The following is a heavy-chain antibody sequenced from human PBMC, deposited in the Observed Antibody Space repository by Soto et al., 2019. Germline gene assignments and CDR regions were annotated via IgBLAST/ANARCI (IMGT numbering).Heavy chain of an antibody. J-gene: IGHJ4*02. Sequence: QVQLQESGPGLVKPSETLSLTCTVSGGSISSYYWSWIRQPPGKGLEWIGYIYYSGSTNYNPSLKSRVTISVDTSKNQFSLKLSSVTAADTAVDYCARHPTYDFWSGYTPTAFDYWGQGTLVTVSS. V-gene: IGHV4-59*08. D-gene: IGHD3-3*01. CDR1: GGSISSYY. CDR3: ARHPTYDFWSGYTPTAFDY. CDR2: IYYSGST.